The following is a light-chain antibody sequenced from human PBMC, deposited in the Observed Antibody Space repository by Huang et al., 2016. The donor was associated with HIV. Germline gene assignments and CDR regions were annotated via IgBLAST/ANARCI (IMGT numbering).Light chain of an antibody. CDR2: GAS. CDR3: QQYDSSPWT. CDR1: QSVSSTD. V-gene: IGKV3-20*01. J-gene: IGKJ1*01. Sequence: EIVLTQSPGTLSLSPGERATLSCRASQSVSSTDLAWYQQKPGQAPRLLFYGASSRATGIPDRFSGSGSGTDFTLTISRLEPEDLAVYYCQQYDSSPWTFGQGTKVEIK.